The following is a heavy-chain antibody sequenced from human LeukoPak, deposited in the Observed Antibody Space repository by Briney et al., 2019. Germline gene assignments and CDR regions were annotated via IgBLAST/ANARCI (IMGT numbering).Heavy chain of an antibody. CDR3: ARDRRRTYYYDSSGYYGTDFDY. V-gene: IGHV1-18*01. Sequence: GASVKVSCEASGYTFTSYGISWVRQAPGQGLEWMGWISAYNGNTNYAQKLQGRVTMTTDTSTSTAYMELRSLRSDDTAVYYCARDRRRTYYYDSSGYYGTDFDYWGQGTLVTVSS. CDR2: ISAYNGNT. CDR1: GYTFTSYG. D-gene: IGHD3-22*01. J-gene: IGHJ4*02.